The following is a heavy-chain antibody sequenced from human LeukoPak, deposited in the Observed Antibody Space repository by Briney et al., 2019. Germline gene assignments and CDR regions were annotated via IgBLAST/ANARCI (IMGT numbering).Heavy chain of an antibody. CDR1: GFTVSSNY. CDR2: ISSSTSYR. CDR3: ARDRYSYGYYWFDL. D-gene: IGHD5-18*01. J-gene: IGHJ5*02. V-gene: IGHV3-21*01. Sequence: GGSLRLSCAASGFTVSSNYMSWVRQAPGKGLEWVSSISSSTSYRYYADSVKGRFTISRDNAKNSLYLQMNSLRAEDTAVYYCARDRYSYGYYWFDLWGQGTLVTVSS.